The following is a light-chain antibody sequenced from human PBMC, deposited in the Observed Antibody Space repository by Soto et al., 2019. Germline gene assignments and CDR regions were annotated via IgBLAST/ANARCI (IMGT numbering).Light chain of an antibody. CDR2: RNN. Sequence: SVLTQPPSVSGTPGQRVTISCSGSISNIGSNYVSWFQQLPGTAPKVLSSRNNQRPSEVPDRFSGYKSGTSASLAISGLRSEDEAEYYCSAWHDTGRNYVFGTRTQVTVL. V-gene: IGLV1-47*01. CDR3: SAWHDTGRNYV. CDR1: ISNIGSNY. J-gene: IGLJ1*01.